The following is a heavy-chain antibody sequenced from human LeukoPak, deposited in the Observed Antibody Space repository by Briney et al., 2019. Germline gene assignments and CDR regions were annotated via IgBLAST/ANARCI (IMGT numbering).Heavy chain of an antibody. CDR3: ATPQGRGYSGYDSDSYYYYYGMDV. J-gene: IGHJ6*02. D-gene: IGHD5-12*01. V-gene: IGHV4-39*01. Sequence: PSETLSLTCTVSGGSISSSSYYWGWIRQPPGKGLEWIGSIYYSGSTYYNPSLKSRVTISVDTSKNQFSLKLSSATAVDTAVYYCATPQGRGYSGYDSDSYYYYYGMDVWGQGTTVTVSS. CDR1: GGSISSSSYY. CDR2: IYYSGST.